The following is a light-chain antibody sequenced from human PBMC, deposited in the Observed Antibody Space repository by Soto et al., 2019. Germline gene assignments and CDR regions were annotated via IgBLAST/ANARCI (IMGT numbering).Light chain of an antibody. CDR1: QSVSSSY. V-gene: IGKV3-20*01. CDR3: HQYGSSPLLT. CDR2: GAS. Sequence: EIVLTQSPGTLSLSPGERATLSCRANQSVSSSYLAWYQQKPGQAPRLLIYGASSRATGIPDRFSGSGSGTDFTLTISRLEPEDFAVYYCHQYGSSPLLTFGGGTKVEIK. J-gene: IGKJ4*01.